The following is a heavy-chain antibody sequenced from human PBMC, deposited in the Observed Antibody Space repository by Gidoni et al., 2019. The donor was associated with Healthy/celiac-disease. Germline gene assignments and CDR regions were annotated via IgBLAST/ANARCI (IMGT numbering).Heavy chain of an antibody. CDR2: IYYSGST. J-gene: IGHJ5*02. D-gene: IGHD3-3*01. Sequence: QVQLQESGPGLVKPSQTLSLTCTVSGGSISSGGSYWSWIRQHPGKGLEWIGYIYYSGSTYYNPSLKSRVTISVDTSKNQFSLKLSSVTAADTAVYYCARVDQYYDFWSGWRSFDPWGQGTLVTVSS. V-gene: IGHV4-31*03. CDR3: ARVDQYYDFWSGWRSFDP. CDR1: GGSISSGGSY.